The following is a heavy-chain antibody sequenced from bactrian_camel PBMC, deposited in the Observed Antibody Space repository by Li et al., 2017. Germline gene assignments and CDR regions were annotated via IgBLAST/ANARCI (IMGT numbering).Heavy chain of an antibody. CDR3: ATDSNGLGTGGY. V-gene: IGHV3S53*01. D-gene: IGHD5*01. CDR1: GATVNT. Sequence: VQLVESGGGSAQTGGSLRLSCAASGATVNTMGWFRQAPGKEREGVASIDFRGQTNYAVSVEGRFTISQDNAKNTLYLQMNSLKPEDTALYYCATDSNGLGTGGYWGQGTQVTVS. J-gene: IGHJ6*01. CDR2: IDFRGQT.